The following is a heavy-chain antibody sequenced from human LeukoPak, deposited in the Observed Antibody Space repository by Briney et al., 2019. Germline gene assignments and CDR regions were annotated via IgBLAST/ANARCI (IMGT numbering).Heavy chain of an antibody. Sequence: PGGSLRLSCAASGFTISSNYMSWVRQAPGKGLEWVSVIYSGGSTYYADSVKGRFTISRDNSKNTLYLQMNSLRAEDTAVYYCARGDYDSSGYSYWGQGTLVTVSS. J-gene: IGHJ4*02. CDR1: GFTISSNY. CDR2: IYSGGST. V-gene: IGHV3-66*01. D-gene: IGHD3-22*01. CDR3: ARGDYDSSGYSY.